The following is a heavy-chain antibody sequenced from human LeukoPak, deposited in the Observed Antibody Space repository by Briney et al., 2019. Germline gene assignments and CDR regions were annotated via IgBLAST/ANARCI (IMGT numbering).Heavy chain of an antibody. D-gene: IGHD3-10*01. J-gene: IGHJ6*03. CDR2: IYSGGST. CDR1: GFTVSSNY. CDR3: ARSITMVRGAVYYYYYYMDV. V-gene: IGHV3-66*02. Sequence: GGSLRLSCAASGFTVSSNYMSWVRQAPGKGLEWVPVIYSGGSTYYADSVKGRFTISRDNSKNTLYLQMSSLRAEDTAVYYCARSITMVRGAVYYYYYYMDVWGKGTTVTVSS.